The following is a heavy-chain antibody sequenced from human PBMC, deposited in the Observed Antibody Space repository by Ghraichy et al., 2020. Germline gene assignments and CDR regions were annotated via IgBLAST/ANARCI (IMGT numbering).Heavy chain of an antibody. V-gene: IGHV4-59*08. CDR1: GDSMSSFY. CDR3: ARQTGGWWEVPNFDS. CDR2: IYSDGST. Sequence: SETLSLTCTVSGDSMSSFYWSWIRQPPGKGLEWIGYIYSDGSTRYNPSLQNRVTMSIDTSKNQFSLKMTSVTAADTAVYYCARQTGGWWEVPNFDSWGQGTLVAVSS. J-gene: IGHJ4*02. D-gene: IGHD2-15*01.